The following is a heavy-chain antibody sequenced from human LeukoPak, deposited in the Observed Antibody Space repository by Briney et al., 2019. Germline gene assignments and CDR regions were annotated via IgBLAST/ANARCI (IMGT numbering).Heavy chain of an antibody. CDR1: GFTFSSYA. CDR3: ARGVVRYFDY. Sequence: GGSLRLSCAASGFTFSSYAMSWVRQAPGKGLEWVSVISSSGGSTYYADSVKGRFTISRDNAKNSLYLQMNSLRAEDTAVYYCARGVVRYFDYWGQGALVTVSS. V-gene: IGHV3-23*01. D-gene: IGHD3-9*01. CDR2: ISSSGGST. J-gene: IGHJ4*02.